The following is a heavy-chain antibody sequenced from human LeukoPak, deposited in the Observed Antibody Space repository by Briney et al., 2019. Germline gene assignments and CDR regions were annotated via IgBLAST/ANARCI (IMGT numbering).Heavy chain of an antibody. CDR2: IKYDGSEQ. V-gene: IGHV3-7*03. CDR3: ARDYGWSFAN. CDR1: VVIFSSHR. Sequence: GGSLRLSCTSAVVIFSSHRLNWVRQAPWKGPEWVANIKYDGSEQYYVDSVKGRFSISRDNTKNLLYLQMNSLRVEDTAVYYCARDYGWSFANWGQGTLVTVSS. D-gene: IGHD3-10*01. J-gene: IGHJ4*02.